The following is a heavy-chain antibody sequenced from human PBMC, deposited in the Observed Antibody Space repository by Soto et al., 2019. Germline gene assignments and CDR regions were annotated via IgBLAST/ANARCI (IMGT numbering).Heavy chain of an antibody. CDR1: GFSLSTSGMC. Sequence: ASGPALVNHTHTLTLTCTFSGFSLSTSGMCVSWISQPPGKALEWLARIDWDDDKYYSTSLKTRLTISKDTSKNQLVLTMTNMDPVDTATYYCSRATYYYDSSGYAAYYFDYWGQGTLVTVSP. CDR3: SRATYYYDSSGYAAYYFDY. J-gene: IGHJ4*02. V-gene: IGHV2-70*11. D-gene: IGHD3-22*01. CDR2: IDWDDDK.